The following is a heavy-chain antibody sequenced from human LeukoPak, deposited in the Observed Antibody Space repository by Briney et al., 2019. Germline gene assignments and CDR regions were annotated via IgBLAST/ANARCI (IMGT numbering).Heavy chain of an antibody. J-gene: IGHJ4*02. CDR1: GGTFSNYA. V-gene: IGHV1-69*06. CDR3: STVSAAAPSWDRDY. CDR2: IDPSFGTA. D-gene: IGHD2-15*01. Sequence: ASVKVSCKVSGGTFSNYAMNWVRQAPGQGLEWMGGIDPSFGTANYAQKFQGRVTITEDKSTDTAYMDLSSLRSEETAVSYCSTVSAAAPSWDRDYWGQGNLVTVSS.